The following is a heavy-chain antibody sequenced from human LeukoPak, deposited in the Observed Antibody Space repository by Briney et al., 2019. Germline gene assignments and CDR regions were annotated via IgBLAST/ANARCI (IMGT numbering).Heavy chain of an antibody. CDR3: ARRDRYCSGGSCYDWFDP. Sequence: SETLSLTCTVSGGSISSSCYYWGWIRQPPGKGLEWIGSIYYSGSTYYNPSLKSRVTISVDTSKNQFSLKLSSVTAADTAVYYCARRDRYCSGGSCYDWFDPWGQGTLVTVSS. J-gene: IGHJ5*02. CDR2: IYYSGST. V-gene: IGHV4-39*07. CDR1: GGSISSSCYY. D-gene: IGHD2-15*01.